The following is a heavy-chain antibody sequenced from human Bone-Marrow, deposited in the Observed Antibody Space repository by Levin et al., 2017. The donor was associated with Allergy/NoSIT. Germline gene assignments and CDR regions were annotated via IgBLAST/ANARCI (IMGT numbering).Heavy chain of an antibody. V-gene: IGHV6-1*01. CDR1: GDSVSRNSVA. J-gene: IGHJ3*01. CDR3: TRGSRSALDF. CDR2: TYYTSKWYN. Sequence: SETLSLTCAISGDSVSRNSVAWNWVRLSPSRGLEWLGRTYYTSKWYNDYAESVKGRITINPDTSKNHFSLQLNSVTPEDTALYYCTRGSRSALDFWGQGTMVTVSS.